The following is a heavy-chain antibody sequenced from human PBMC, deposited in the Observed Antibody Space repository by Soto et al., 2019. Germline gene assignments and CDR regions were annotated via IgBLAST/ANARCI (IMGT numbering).Heavy chain of an antibody. Sequence: QLQLQESGSGLVKPSQTLSLTCAVSGGSISSGGYSWSWIRQPPGKGLEWIGYIYHSGSTYYNPSLKGRVPISVDRSKNQFSLKLSSVTAADTAVYYCAREKWQYGMDVWGQGTTVTVSS. CDR3: AREKWQYGMDV. CDR2: IYHSGST. J-gene: IGHJ6*02. V-gene: IGHV4-30-2*01. D-gene: IGHD5-12*01. CDR1: GGSISSGGYS.